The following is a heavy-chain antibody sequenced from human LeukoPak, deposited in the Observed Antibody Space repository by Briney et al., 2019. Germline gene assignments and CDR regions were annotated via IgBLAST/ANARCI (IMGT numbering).Heavy chain of an antibody. V-gene: IGHV6-1*01. J-gene: IGHJ4*02. CDR3: ARVNYYGSGSYRCFDY. D-gene: IGHD3-10*01. CDR1: GDSVSSNSAA. CDR2: IYYRSKWYN. Sequence: SQTLSLTCAISGDSVSSNSAAWNWIRQSPSRGLEWLGRIYYRSKWYNDYAVSVKSRITINPDTSKNQFSLQLNSVTPEDTAVYYCARVNYYGSGSYRCFDYWGQGTLVTVSS.